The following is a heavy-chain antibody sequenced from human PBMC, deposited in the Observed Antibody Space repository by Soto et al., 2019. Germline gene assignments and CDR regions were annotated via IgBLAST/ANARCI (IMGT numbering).Heavy chain of an antibody. J-gene: IGHJ4*02. CDR3: ARDLSDYWSGFYILDY. CDR1: GYTFTSYG. V-gene: IGHV1-18*01. D-gene: IGHD3-3*01. CDR2: IRVYNGNT. Sequence: GASVKVSCTASGYTFTSYGINWVRQAPGQGLEWIGWIRVYNGNTNYAQKVQGRVTMTTDTSTTTAYMELTSLRSDDTAVYYCARDLSDYWSGFYILDYWGQGTLVTVYS.